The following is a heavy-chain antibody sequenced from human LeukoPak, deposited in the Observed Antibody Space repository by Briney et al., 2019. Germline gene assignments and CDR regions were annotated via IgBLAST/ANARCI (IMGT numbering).Heavy chain of an antibody. CDR1: GGSISSGRHY. Sequence: SETLSLTCTVSGGSISSGRHYWGWIRQPPGEGLEWIANIYYSGSTYSNPSLKSRVTLSLDTSKTHLSLKLHSVTAADTAVYYCARLGSYSGYDFNYYYFTDVWGKGTTVTISS. CDR2: IYYSGST. CDR3: ARLGSYSGYDFNYYYFTDV. V-gene: IGHV4-39*02. J-gene: IGHJ6*04. D-gene: IGHD5-12*01.